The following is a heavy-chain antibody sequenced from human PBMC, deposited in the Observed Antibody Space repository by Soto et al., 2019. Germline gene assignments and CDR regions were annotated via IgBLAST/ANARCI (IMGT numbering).Heavy chain of an antibody. CDR2: FFYSGST. Sequence: QLQLQESGPGLVKPSETLSLTCTVSGGSISSSSHYWGWIRQPPGKTLAWIGSFFYSGSTYYNPSLKSRVTISVDTSKNQFSLKLSSVTAADTAVYYCARIGRDQLLLVNDWIDPWGQGTLVTVSS. V-gene: IGHV4-39*01. CDR3: ARIGRDQLLLVNDWIDP. CDR1: GGSISSSSHY. D-gene: IGHD2-21*01. J-gene: IGHJ5*02.